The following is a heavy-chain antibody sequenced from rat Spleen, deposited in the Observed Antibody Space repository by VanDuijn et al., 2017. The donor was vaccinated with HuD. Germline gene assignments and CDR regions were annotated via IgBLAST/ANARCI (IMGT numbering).Heavy chain of an antibody. Sequence: EVQLVESGGGLVQPGRSLKLSCAASGFTFSDYAMAWVRQSPKKGLEWVATILYDGGSTYYRDSVKGRFTISRDNAKSSLYLQMDSLRSEDTATYYCTTGYYDGYYLVFDYWGQGVMVTVSS. D-gene: IGHD1-12*03. CDR3: TTGYYDGYYLVFDY. V-gene: IGHV5-20*01. CDR2: ILYDGGST. J-gene: IGHJ2*01. CDR1: GFTFSDYA.